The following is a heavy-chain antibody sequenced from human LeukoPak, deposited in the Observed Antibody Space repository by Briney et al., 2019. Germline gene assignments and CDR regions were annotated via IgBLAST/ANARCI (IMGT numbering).Heavy chain of an antibody. D-gene: IGHD6-19*01. CDR1: GGPISSYY. Sequence: SETLSLTCTVSGGPISSYYRSWIRQPAGKALEWIGRLYPSGSTSYNPSLESRVTISVDKSKNQVSLRLTSVTAADTAVYYCARDHDSSGSFVSVNWGQGTLVTVSS. CDR3: ARDHDSSGSFVSVN. J-gene: IGHJ4*02. CDR2: LYPSGST. V-gene: IGHV4-4*07.